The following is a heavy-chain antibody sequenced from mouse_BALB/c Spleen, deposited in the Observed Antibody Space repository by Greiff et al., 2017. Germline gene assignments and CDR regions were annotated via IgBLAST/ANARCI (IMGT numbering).Heavy chain of an antibody. J-gene: IGHJ4*01. CDR1: GFTFSSFG. CDR3: ARPGLLYYAMDY. V-gene: IGHV5-17*02. D-gene: IGHD1-1*01. Sequence: EVKLMESGGGLVQPGGSRKLSCAASGFTFSSFGMHWVRQAPEKGLEWVAYISSGSSTIYYADTVKGRFTISRDNPKNTLFLQMTSLRSEDTAMYYCARPGLLYYAMDYWGQGTSVTVSS. CDR2: ISSGSSTI.